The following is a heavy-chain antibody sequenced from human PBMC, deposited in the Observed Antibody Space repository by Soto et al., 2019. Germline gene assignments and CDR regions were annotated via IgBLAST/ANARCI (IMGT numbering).Heavy chain of an antibody. V-gene: IGHV1-69*13. CDR3: ARDRRQLVLSRAYYYYGMDV. D-gene: IGHD6-6*01. Sequence: GASVKVSCKASGYTFTSYDINWVRQATGQGLEWMGGIIPIFGTANYAQKFQGRVTITADESTSTAYMELSSLRSEDTAVYYCARDRRQLVLSRAYYYYGMDVWGQGTTVTVSS. J-gene: IGHJ6*02. CDR2: IIPIFGTA. CDR1: GYTFTSYD.